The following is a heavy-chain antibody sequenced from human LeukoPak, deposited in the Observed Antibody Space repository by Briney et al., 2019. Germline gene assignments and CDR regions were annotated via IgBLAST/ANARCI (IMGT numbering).Heavy chain of an antibody. CDR3: ASQGGLRNDF. J-gene: IGHJ4*02. V-gene: IGHV4-4*02. D-gene: IGHD1-26*01. CDR2: ICLDGRI. Sequence: SETLSLTCGVSGGSITIRDCWCWVRQPPGKGLEWIGEICLDGRIHYTPSLKSRNSISIDRSKDQFSLNLISVAAADTAIYFCASQGGLRNDFWGQGTLVTVSS. CDR1: GGSITIRDC.